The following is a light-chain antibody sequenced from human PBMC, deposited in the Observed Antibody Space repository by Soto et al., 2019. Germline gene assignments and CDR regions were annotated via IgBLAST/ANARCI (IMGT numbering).Light chain of an antibody. J-gene: IGKJ1*01. CDR1: QSIGMN. CDR2: GAS. V-gene: IGKV3-15*01. CDR3: HLSHNWTPWT. Sequence: EIVMTQSPATLSVSPGERATLSCRASQSIGMNLAWYQQRPGQAPRLLIYGASTRSTGIPARVSGSGSGTDFTLTISSLQSEDFAVYCCHLSHNWTPWTFSQGNTVEIK.